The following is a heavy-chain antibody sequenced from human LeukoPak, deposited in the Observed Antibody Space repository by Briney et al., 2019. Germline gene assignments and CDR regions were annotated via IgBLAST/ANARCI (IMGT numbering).Heavy chain of an antibody. CDR3: AREFRSGSQHFRAFDI. J-gene: IGHJ3*02. Sequence: GGSLRLSCAASGFTFSSYAMHWVRQAPGKGLEWVAVISYDGSNKYYADSVKGRFTISRDNSKNTLYLQMNSLRAEDTAVYYCAREFRSGSQHFRAFDIWGQGTMVTVSS. CDR1: GFTFSSYA. V-gene: IGHV3-30-3*01. CDR2: ISYDGSNK. D-gene: IGHD1-26*01.